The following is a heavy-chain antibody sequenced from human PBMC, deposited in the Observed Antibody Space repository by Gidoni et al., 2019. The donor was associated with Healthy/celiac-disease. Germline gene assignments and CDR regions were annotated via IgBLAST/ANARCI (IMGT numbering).Heavy chain of an antibody. J-gene: IGHJ3*02. CDR2: IIPIFGTA. D-gene: IGHD1-26*01. CDR1: GGTFSSYA. CDR3: ARDLWEWELPRSPDAFDI. V-gene: IGHV1-69*01. Sequence: QVQLLQSGAEVKKPGSSVKVSCKASGGTFSSYAISWVRQAPGQGLEWMGGIIPIFGTANYAQKFQGRVTITADESTSTAYMELSSLRSEDTAVYYCARDLWEWELPRSPDAFDIWGQGTMVTVSS.